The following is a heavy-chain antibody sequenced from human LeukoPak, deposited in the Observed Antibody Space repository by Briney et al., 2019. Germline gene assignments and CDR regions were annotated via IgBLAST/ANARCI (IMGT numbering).Heavy chain of an antibody. J-gene: IGHJ4*02. CDR2: ISGSGGST. Sequence: PGGSLRLSCAASGFTFSNYAMSWVRQAPGKGLERVSAISGSGGSTYYADSVKGRFTISRDNSKNTLYLQMNSLRAEDTAVYYCAKAMRNHYYGSGSLDYWGQGTLVTVSS. D-gene: IGHD3-10*01. CDR3: AKAMRNHYYGSGSLDY. CDR1: GFTFSNYA. V-gene: IGHV3-23*01.